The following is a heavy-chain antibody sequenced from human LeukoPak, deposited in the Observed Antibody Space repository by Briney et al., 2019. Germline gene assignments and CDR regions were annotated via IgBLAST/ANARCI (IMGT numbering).Heavy chain of an antibody. CDR2: IIPIFGTA. CDR1: GGTFSSYA. V-gene: IGHV1-69*13. CDR3: ARDLDSGSYRPLDY. D-gene: IGHD1-26*01. J-gene: IGHJ4*02. Sequence: ASVKVSCKASGGTFSSYAISWVRQAPGQGLEWMGGIIPIFGTANYAQKFQGRVTITADESTSTAYMELSSLRSEDTAVYHCARDLDSGSYRPLDYWGQGTLVTVSS.